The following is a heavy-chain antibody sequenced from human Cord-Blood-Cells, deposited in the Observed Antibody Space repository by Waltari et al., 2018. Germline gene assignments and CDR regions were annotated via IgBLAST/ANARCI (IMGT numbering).Heavy chain of an antibody. CDR2: INPNSGGT. CDR1: GYTFIGYY. Sequence: QVQLVQSGAEVKKPGASVKVSCLASGYTFIGYYMTWVRQAPGQGLEWMGRINPNSGGTNYAQKFQGRVTMTRDTSISTAYMELSRLRSDDTAVYYCARAPRGDDYGDYWGQGTLVTVSS. D-gene: IGHD3-16*01. CDR3: ARAPRGDDYGDY. V-gene: IGHV1-2*06. J-gene: IGHJ4*02.